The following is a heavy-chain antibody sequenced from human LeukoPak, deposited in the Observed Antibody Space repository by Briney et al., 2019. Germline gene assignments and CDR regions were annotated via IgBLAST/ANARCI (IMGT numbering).Heavy chain of an antibody. Sequence: SETLSLTCTVSGGSISPYYWSWIRQPPGKGLEWIGYIYYSGSTSYNPSLNSRVTISVDTSKNQFSLKLSSVTAADTAVYYCARDPLTTVTAVDYWGQGTLVTVSS. J-gene: IGHJ4*02. CDR3: ARDPLTTVTAVDY. CDR2: IYYSGST. CDR1: GGSISPYY. V-gene: IGHV4-59*12. D-gene: IGHD4-17*01.